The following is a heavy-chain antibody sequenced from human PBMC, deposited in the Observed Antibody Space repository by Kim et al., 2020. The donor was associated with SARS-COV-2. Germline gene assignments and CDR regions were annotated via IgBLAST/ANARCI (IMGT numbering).Heavy chain of an antibody. CDR1: GFTFSSYW. CDR2: ITQDGSEK. D-gene: IGHD2-2*01. CDR3: ARDFTTSSFFDY. V-gene: IGHV3-7*01. J-gene: IGHJ4*02. Sequence: GGSLRLSCAASGFTFSSYWMNWVRQAPGKGLEWVANITQDGSEKYYVDSVKGRFTISRDNAKNLLYLQMNSLRAEDTAVYYCARDFTTSSFFDYGGQGTMVTVSS.